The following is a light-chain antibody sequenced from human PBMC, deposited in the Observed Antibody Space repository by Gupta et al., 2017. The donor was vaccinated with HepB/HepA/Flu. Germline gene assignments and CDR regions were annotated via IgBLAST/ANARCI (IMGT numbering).Light chain of an antibody. CDR3: QQKHNSLFT. V-gene: IGKV1-37*01. CDR2: SAS. J-gene: IGKJ4*01. CDR1: QGISSY. Sequence: DIEFTQSPSSLSASVGDRVTITCRGSQGISSYLNWYRQKPGKVPKLLIYSASNLKSGVPSRFSGSGSGTDFTLTISRLQPEDVANYYGQQKHNSLFTFGRGTKVDIK.